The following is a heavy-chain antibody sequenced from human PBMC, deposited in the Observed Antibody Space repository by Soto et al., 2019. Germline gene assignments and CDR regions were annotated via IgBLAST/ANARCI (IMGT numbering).Heavy chain of an antibody. Sequence: SETLSLTCAVYGGSFSGYYWSWIRQPPGKGLEWIGEINHSGSTNYNPSLKSRVTISVDTSKNQFSLKLSSVTAADTAVYYCAREDNYDYIWGSYRQGAYYFDYWGQGTLVTVSS. J-gene: IGHJ4*02. CDR2: INHSGST. V-gene: IGHV4-34*01. D-gene: IGHD3-16*02. CDR3: AREDNYDYIWGSYRQGAYYFDY. CDR1: GGSFSGYY.